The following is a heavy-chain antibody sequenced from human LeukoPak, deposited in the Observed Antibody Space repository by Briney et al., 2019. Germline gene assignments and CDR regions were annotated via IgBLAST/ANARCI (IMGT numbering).Heavy chain of an antibody. J-gene: IGHJ4*02. CDR1: GFTFTTYW. CDR3: ARARFLEWFPLDY. CDR2: IKGDGSST. V-gene: IGHV3-74*01. Sequence: GGSLRLSCAASGFTFTTYWMHWVRQVPGKGLVWVARIKGDGSSTRHADSMKGRFTISRDNAKNTLYLQMNSLRAEDTAVYYCARARFLEWFPLDYWGQGTLVTVSS. D-gene: IGHD3-3*01.